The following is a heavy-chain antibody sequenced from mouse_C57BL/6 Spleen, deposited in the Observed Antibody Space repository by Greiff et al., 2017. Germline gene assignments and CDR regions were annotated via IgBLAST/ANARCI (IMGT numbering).Heavy chain of an antibody. J-gene: IGHJ2*01. CDR1: GYAFSSSW. D-gene: IGHD4-1*01. V-gene: IGHV1-82*01. CDR2: IYPGDGDT. CDR3: ARVNCDYFDY. Sequence: QVQLKQSGPELVKPGASVKISCKASGYAFSSSWMNWVQQRPGKGLEWIGRIYPGDGDTHYNGKFKGKATLTADKSSSTAYMHLSSLTSEDSAVYYCARVNCDYFDYWGQGTTLTVSS.